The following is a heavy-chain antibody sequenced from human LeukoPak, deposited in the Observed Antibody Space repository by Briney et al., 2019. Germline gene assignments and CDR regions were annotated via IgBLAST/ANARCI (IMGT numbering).Heavy chain of an antibody. CDR1: GYSISGGYF. CDR2: IYHSGST. J-gene: IGHJ4*02. D-gene: IGHD3-10*01. Sequence: SETLSLTCTVSGYSISGGYFWGWIRQPPGKGLEWIGNIYHSGSTYYNPSLKSRVTISVDTSKNHFSLKLSSVTAADTAVYYCARVQGSYFSNAFFDYWGQGTLVTVSS. CDR3: ARVQGSYFSNAFFDY. V-gene: IGHV4-38-2*02.